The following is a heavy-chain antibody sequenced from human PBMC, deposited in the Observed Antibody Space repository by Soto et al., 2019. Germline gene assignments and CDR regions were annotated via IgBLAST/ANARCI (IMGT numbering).Heavy chain of an antibody. Sequence: SVKVSCKASGGTFSSYAISWVRQAPGQGLEWMGGIIPIFGTANYAQKFQGRVTITADESTSTAYMELSNLRSEDTAVYYCARALYDSSGYRPPAAFDIWGQGTMVTVSS. V-gene: IGHV1-69*13. D-gene: IGHD3-22*01. CDR2: IIPIFGTA. J-gene: IGHJ3*02. CDR3: ARALYDSSGYRPPAAFDI. CDR1: GGTFSSYA.